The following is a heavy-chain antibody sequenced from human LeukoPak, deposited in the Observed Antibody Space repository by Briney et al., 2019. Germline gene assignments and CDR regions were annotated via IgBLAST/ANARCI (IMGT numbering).Heavy chain of an antibody. Sequence: GGSLRLSCAASGFTFSSYGMHWVRQAPGKGLEWVAVIWYDGSNKYYADSVKGRFTIPRDNSKNTLYLQMNSLRAEDTAVYYCARDAGYCSGGSCFYGMDVWGQGTTDTVSS. J-gene: IGHJ6*02. CDR2: IWYDGSNK. V-gene: IGHV3-33*01. D-gene: IGHD2-15*01. CDR3: ARDAGYCSGGSCFYGMDV. CDR1: GFTFSSYG.